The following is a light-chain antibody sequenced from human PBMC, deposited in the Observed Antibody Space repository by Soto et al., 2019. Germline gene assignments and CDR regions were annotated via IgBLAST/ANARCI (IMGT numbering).Light chain of an antibody. V-gene: IGLV1-40*01. CDR3: QSYDSSLSGYV. J-gene: IGLJ1*01. Sequence: VLTQPPSVSGAPGQRVTISCTGSTSNIGAGYAVHWYQQLPGTAPKLLIYGDSNRPSGVPDRLSGSKSGTSASLAITGLQAEDEADYYCQSYDSSLSGYVFGTGTKVTVL. CDR2: GDS. CDR1: TSNIGAGYA.